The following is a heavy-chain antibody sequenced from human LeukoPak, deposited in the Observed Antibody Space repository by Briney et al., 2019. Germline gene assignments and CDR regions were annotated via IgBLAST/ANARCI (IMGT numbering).Heavy chain of an antibody. J-gene: IGHJ4*02. V-gene: IGHV3-48*03. CDR2: ISSSGSTI. CDR3: ANAGRRYSQEKSFDY. CDR1: GFTFSSYE. D-gene: IGHD2-21*01. Sequence: PGGSLRLSCAASGFTFSSYEMNWVRQAPGKGLEWVSYISSSGSTIYYADSVKGRFTISRDNAKNSLYLQMNSLRAEGTAVYYCANAGRRYSQEKSFDYWGQGTLVTVSS.